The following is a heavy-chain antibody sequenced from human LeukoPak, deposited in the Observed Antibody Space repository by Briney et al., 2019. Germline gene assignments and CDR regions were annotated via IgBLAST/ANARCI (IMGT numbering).Heavy chain of an antibody. V-gene: IGHV3-48*02. J-gene: IGHJ4*02. D-gene: IGHD1-26*01. CDR2: IGTRSNPI. CDR3: AREARGSGRDFDY. CDR1: GFTFSSYA. Sequence: GGSLRLSCVASGFTFSSYAMSWIRQAPGMGLEWISYIGTRSNPIYYADSVKGRFTISRDDAKNSLYLQMNSLRDEDTAVYFCAREARGSGRDFDYWGQGILVTVSS.